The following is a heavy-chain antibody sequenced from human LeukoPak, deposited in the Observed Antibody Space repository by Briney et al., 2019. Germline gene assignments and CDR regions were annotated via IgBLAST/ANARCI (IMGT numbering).Heavy chain of an antibody. CDR3: ARGGSGSHTFDF. V-gene: IGHV1-69*13. J-gene: IGHJ4*02. CDR1: GGTFSTYG. Sequence: VASVKVSCKSSGGTFSTYGFTWVRQAPGQGLEWMGWIFPKFGTSNYAQRFQGRVTITADESTNTAYMEMRSLRSDDTAVYYCARGGSGSHTFDFWGQGSLVTVSS. CDR2: IFPKFGTS. D-gene: IGHD1-26*01.